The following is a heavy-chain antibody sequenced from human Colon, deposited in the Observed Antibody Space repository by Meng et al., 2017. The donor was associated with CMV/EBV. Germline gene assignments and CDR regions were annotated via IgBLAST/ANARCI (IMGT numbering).Heavy chain of an antibody. Sequence: LSLTCAASGFTFSSYGMHWVRQAPGKGLEWVAFIRYDGSNTLYADSVKGRFTVSRDNSKNTLYLQMNSLRAEDTAVYNCAKLPGVGYCGGTNCTYLDYWGQGTLVTVSS. CDR2: IRYDGSNT. J-gene: IGHJ4*02. V-gene: IGHV3-30*02. D-gene: IGHD2-2*01. CDR3: AKLPGVGYCGGTNCTYLDY. CDR1: GFTFSSYG.